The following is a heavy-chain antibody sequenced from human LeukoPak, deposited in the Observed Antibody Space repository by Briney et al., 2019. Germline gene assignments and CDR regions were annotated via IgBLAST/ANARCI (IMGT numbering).Heavy chain of an antibody. CDR3: AKGIAVAHGPYYYGMDV. CDR1: GFTFNTYW. J-gene: IGHJ6*02. D-gene: IGHD6-19*01. V-gene: IGHV3-7*03. CDR2: IKEDGSEK. Sequence: GGSLRLSCAASGFTFNTYWMSWVRQAPGKGLEWVANIKEDGSEKNYVDSVKGRFTISRDNAKNSLYLQMNSLRAEDTAVYYCAKGIAVAHGPYYYGMDVWGQGTTVTVS.